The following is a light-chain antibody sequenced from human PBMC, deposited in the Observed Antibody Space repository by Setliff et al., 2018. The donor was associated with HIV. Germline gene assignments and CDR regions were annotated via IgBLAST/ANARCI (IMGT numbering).Light chain of an antibody. V-gene: IGLV2-14*03. Sequence: QSALTQPASVSGSPGQSIAISCTGTSSDVGGYNYISWYQQHPGKAPKLILYDVAQRPSGVSDRFSGSKSGNTASLTISGLQTEDEADYYCSSYSYSSPYVFGTGTKVTVL. J-gene: IGLJ1*01. CDR3: SSYSYSSPYV. CDR2: DVA. CDR1: SSDVGGYNY.